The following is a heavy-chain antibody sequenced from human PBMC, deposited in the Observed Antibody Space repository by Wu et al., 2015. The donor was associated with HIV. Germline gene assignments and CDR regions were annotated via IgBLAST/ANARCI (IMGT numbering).Heavy chain of an antibody. CDR2: INPNSGGT. Sequence: QVQLVQSGAEVKKPGASVKVSCKASGYTFTGYYMHWVRQAPGQGLEWMGWINPNSGGTNYAQKFQGRVTMTRDTSISTAYMELSRLRSDDTAVYYCARDLDGYGPQRSSELNNVDYWGQGTLVTVSS. CDR1: GYTFTGYY. V-gene: IGHV1-2*02. J-gene: IGHJ4*02. D-gene: IGHD5-24*01. CDR3: ARDLDGYGPQRSSELNNVDY.